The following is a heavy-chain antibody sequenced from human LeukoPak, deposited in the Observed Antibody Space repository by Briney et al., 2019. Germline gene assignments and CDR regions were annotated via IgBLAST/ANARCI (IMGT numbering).Heavy chain of an antibody. J-gene: IGHJ4*02. CDR2: IYYSGST. D-gene: IGHD5-12*01. CDR3: ARAGIYSGYPYYFDY. CDR1: GGSISSYY. Sequence: SEALSLTCTVSGGSISSYYCSWIRQPPGKGLEWIGYIYYSGSTNYNPSLKSRVTISVDTSKNQFSLKLSSVTAADTAVYYCARAGIYSGYPYYFDYWGQGTLVTVSS. V-gene: IGHV4-59*01.